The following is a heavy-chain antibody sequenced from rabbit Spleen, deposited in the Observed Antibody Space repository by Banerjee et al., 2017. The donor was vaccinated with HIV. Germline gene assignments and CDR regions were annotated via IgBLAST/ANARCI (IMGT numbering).Heavy chain of an antibody. D-gene: IGHD8-1*01. Sequence: QQQLVESGGGLVKPEGSLTLTCTASGFSFSSSNYMCWVRQAPGKGLEWIACIYAGSSGSTYSATWAKGRFTISKTSSTTVTLQMTSLTAADTATYFCARDTGTSFSTYGMDLWGPGTLVTVS. CDR2: IYAGSSGST. J-gene: IGHJ6*01. CDR3: ARDTGTSFSTYGMDL. V-gene: IGHV1S45*01. CDR1: GFSFSSSNY.